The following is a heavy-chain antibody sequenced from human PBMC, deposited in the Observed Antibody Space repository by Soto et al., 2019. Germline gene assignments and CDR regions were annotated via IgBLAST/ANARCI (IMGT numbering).Heavy chain of an antibody. CDR3: VKDLALMGDY. J-gene: IGHJ4*02. CDR2: VLYAGSKQ. D-gene: IGHD3-16*01. Sequence: QVHLVASGGGVVQPGTSLRLSCRASGFKFSDYGMDWVRQAPGKRLELVSRVLYAGSKQYYADSLKGRFTISRDNPGNPLYLQMARLRAEDTGVYYCVKDLALMGDYLGPGTPVTVSS. CDR1: GFKFSDYG. V-gene: IGHV3-30*18.